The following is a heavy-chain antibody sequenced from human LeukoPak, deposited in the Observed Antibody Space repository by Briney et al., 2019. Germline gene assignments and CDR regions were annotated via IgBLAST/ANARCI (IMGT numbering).Heavy chain of an antibody. D-gene: IGHD6-19*01. V-gene: IGHV3-48*04. CDR1: GFTFSSYS. Sequence: GGSLRLSCAASGFTFSSYSMNWVRQAPGKGLEWVSYISSSSSTIYYADSVKGRFTISRDNAKNSLYLQTNSLRAEDTAVYYCARRGVAVAPDAFDIWGQGTMVTVSS. CDR3: ARRGVAVAPDAFDI. J-gene: IGHJ3*02. CDR2: ISSSSSTI.